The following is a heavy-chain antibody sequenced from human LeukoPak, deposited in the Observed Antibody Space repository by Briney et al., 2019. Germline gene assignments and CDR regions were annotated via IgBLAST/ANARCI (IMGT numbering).Heavy chain of an antibody. D-gene: IGHD3-3*01. J-gene: IGHJ6*03. CDR2: IKSDGST. CDR3: AKGQGVLRFLEWLLSDYYMDV. V-gene: IGHV3-74*01. CDR1: GFTFSSYW. Sequence: PGGSLRLSCAASGFTFSSYWMHWVRQAPGKGLVWVSRIKSDGSTNYADSVKGRFTISRDNAKNTLYLQMNSLRAEDTAVYYCAKGQGVLRFLEWLLSDYYMDVWGKGTTVTVSS.